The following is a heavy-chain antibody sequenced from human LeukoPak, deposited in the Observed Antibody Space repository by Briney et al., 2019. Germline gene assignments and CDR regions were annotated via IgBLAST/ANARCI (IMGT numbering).Heavy chain of an antibody. D-gene: IGHD6-19*01. J-gene: IGHJ4*02. CDR1: GFTFSSYS. CDR3: AKDLPVAALIDY. Sequence: GALRLSCAASGFTFSSYSMNWVRQAPGKGLEWVSAISGSGGSTYYADSVKGRFTISRDNSKNTLYLQMNSLRAEDTAVYYCAKDLPVAALIDYWGQGTLVTVSS. V-gene: IGHV3-23*01. CDR2: ISGSGGST.